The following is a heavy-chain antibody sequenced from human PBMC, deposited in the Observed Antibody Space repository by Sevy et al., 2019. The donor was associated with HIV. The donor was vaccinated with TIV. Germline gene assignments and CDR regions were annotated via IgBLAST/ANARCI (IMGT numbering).Heavy chain of an antibody. D-gene: IGHD3-22*01. V-gene: IGHV3-15*01. J-gene: IGHJ4*02. CDR1: GFTFSNAW. CDR3: TTLNYYDSSGLDY. Sequence: GGSLRLSCAASGFTFSNAWMSWVRQAPGKGLEWVGRIKSKTDGGTTDYAAPVKGRFTISRDDSKNTLYLQMNSLKTEDTAVYYCTTLNYYDSSGLDYWGQGTLVTVSS. CDR2: IKSKTDGGTT.